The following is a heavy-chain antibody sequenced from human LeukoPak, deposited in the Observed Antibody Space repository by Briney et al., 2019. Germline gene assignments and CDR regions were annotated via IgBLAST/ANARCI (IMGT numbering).Heavy chain of an antibody. Sequence: GGSLRLSCAASGFTLSSYGMHWVRQAPGKGLEWVAVISYDGSNKYYADSVKGRFTISRDNSKNTLYLQMNSLRAEDTAVYYCAREDYYDSSGLNWGQGTLVTVSS. V-gene: IGHV3-30*03. D-gene: IGHD3-22*01. J-gene: IGHJ4*02. CDR3: AREDYYDSSGLN. CDR1: GFTLSSYG. CDR2: ISYDGSNK.